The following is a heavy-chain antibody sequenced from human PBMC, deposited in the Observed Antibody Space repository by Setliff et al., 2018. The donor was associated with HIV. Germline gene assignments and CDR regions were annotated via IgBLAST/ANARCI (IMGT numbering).Heavy chain of an antibody. V-gene: IGHV1-46*01. CDR2: IDPSGGSI. Sequence: EASVKVSCKASGDSLSSQYFHWVRQAPGQGPEWMGIIDPSGGSINYTQRFQGRVTMTRDTSTNTVYMELSSLTSGDTAMYYCVSPMRVSQAFDIWGQGTMVTVSS. J-gene: IGHJ3*02. CDR3: VSPMRVSQAFDI. CDR1: GDSLSSQY.